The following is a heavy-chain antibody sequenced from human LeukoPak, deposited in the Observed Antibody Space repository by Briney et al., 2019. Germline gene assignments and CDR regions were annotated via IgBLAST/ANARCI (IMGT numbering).Heavy chain of an antibody. D-gene: IGHD5-24*01. CDR1: GGSINNGGYY. CDR2: IYYSGSS. Sequence: TSETLSLTCTVSGGSINNGGYYWSWIRQHPGKGLEWIGYIYYSGSSYYNPSLRSRVTISVDTSKNHFSLKLSSVTAADTAVYYCARNRDGYNSFDYWGQGTLVTVSS. J-gene: IGHJ4*02. V-gene: IGHV4-31*03. CDR3: ARNRDGYNSFDY.